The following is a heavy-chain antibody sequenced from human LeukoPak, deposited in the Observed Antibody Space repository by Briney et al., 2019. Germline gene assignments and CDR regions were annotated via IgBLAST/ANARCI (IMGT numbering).Heavy chain of an antibody. CDR2: ISSSSSTI. CDR3: ARGRNSGRTGMEV. V-gene: IGHV3-48*04. Sequence: GGSLRLSCAASGFTFSSYSMNWVRQAPGKGLEWVSYISSSSSTIYSADSVKGRFTISRDNAQNSLYLQMNSLRAEDTAVYYCARGRNSGRTGMEVWGQGTTVTVSS. J-gene: IGHJ6*02. CDR1: GFTFSSYS. D-gene: IGHD5-12*01.